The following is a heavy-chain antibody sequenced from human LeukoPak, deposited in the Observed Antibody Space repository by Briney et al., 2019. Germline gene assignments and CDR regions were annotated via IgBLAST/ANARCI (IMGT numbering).Heavy chain of an antibody. CDR2: IYHSGST. CDR1: GGSISSGNW. V-gene: IGHV4-4*02. D-gene: IGHD6-19*01. Sequence: SETLSDTCAVSGGSISSGNWWTWVRQPPGKALEWIGQIYHSGSTNYNPSLKSRVTISVEKSKNQFSLKLSSVTAADTAVYYCARQTYSSCLYVYLGQGTLVTVSS. J-gene: IGHJ4*02. CDR3: ARQTYSSCLYVY.